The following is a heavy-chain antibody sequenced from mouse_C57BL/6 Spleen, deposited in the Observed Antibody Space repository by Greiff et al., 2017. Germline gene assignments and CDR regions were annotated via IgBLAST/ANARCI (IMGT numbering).Heavy chain of an antibody. D-gene: IGHD2-3*01. CDR2: IHPNSGST. CDR1: GYTFTSYW. CDR3: ARFGGDGYYYFDY. V-gene: IGHV1-64*01. J-gene: IGHJ2*01. Sequence: QVQLQQPGAELVKPGASVKLSCKASGYTFTSYWMHWVKQRPGQGLEWIGMIHPNSGSTNYNEKFKSKATLTVDKSSSTAYMQLSSLTSEDSAVYYCARFGGDGYYYFDYWGQGTTLTVSS.